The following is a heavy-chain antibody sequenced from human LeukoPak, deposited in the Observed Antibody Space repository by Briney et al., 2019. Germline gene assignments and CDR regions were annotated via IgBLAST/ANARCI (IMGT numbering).Heavy chain of an antibody. Sequence: GGSLRLSCAASGFTFSRSWMSWVRQAPGKGLEWVANINQDGSEKYYVDSMKGRFTVSRDNARDSLYLQMDSLRAEDTAVYYCARGGTFVSDYWGQGTLVTVSS. J-gene: IGHJ4*02. V-gene: IGHV3-7*01. CDR3: ARGGTFVSDY. CDR1: GFTFSRSW. D-gene: IGHD1-1*01. CDR2: INQDGSEK.